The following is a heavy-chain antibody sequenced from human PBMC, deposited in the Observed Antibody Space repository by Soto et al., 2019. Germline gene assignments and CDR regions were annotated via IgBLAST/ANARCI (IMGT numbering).Heavy chain of an antibody. J-gene: IGHJ6*02. V-gene: IGHV3-23*01. Sequence: PGGSLRLSCAASGFTFSSYAMSWVRQAPGKGLEWVSAISGSGGSTYYADSVKGRFTISRDNSKNTLYLQMNSLRAEDTAVYYCAKGGTVGYCSGGSCYSPKHYYYYGMDVWGQGTTVTVSS. CDR1: GFTFSSYA. CDR3: AKGGTVGYCSGGSCYSPKHYYYYGMDV. CDR2: ISGSGGST. D-gene: IGHD2-15*01.